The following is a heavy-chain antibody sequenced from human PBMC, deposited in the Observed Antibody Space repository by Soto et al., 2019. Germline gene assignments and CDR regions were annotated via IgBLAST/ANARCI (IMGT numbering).Heavy chain of an antibody. V-gene: IGHV4-59*08. D-gene: IGHD3-9*01. CDR2: IYYSGST. Sequence: SETLSLTCTVSGGSISSYYWSWIWLPPGKGLEWIGYIYYSGSTNYNPSLKSRVTISVDTSKNQFSLKLSSVTAADTAVYYCARQRGSYDILTGYRGVYYYGMDVWGPGTTVT. J-gene: IGHJ6*02. CDR3: ARQRGSYDILTGYRGVYYYGMDV. CDR1: GGSISSYY.